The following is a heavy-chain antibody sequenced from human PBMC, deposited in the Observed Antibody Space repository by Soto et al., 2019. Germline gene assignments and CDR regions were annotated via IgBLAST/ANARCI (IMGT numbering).Heavy chain of an antibody. V-gene: IGHV5-51*01. D-gene: IGHD3-9*01. CDR1: GYTFASFW. CDR2: IYPGDSDT. J-gene: IGHJ4*02. CDR3: ARHDTYYDILTGEFDY. Sequence: GESLKISCKGSGYTFASFWIGWVRQLPGKGLEWMGIIYPGDSDTRYSPSFQGQVTISADKSISTAYLQWSSLKASDTAMYYCARHDTYYDILTGEFDYWGQGTLVTVSS.